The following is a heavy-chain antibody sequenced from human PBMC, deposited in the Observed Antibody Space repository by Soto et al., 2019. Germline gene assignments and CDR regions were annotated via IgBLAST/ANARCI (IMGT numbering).Heavy chain of an antibody. CDR2: IWHVGSNK. D-gene: IGHD3-16*01. Sequence: QVQLVESGGGVVQPGRSLRLSCAASGFSFSNYGMHWVRQAPGKGLEWVALIWHVGSNKYYAESVKGRFTISRDNSKDMVYLQMNSLRAEDTAMYYCARDGDANTGFGKDYWGQGTLVTVSS. CDR3: ARDGDANTGFGKDY. J-gene: IGHJ4*02. CDR1: GFSFSNYG. V-gene: IGHV3-33*01.